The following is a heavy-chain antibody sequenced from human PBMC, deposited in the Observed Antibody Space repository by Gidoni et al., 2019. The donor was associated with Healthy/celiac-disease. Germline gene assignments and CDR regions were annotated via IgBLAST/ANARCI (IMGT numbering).Heavy chain of an antibody. J-gene: IGHJ6*03. CDR2: IKSKTDGGTT. CDR3: TTIVVVPAAIYYYYYYMDV. Sequence: EVQLVESGGGLVKPGGSLRLSCAASGFTFSNAWMNWVRQAPGKGLEWVGRIKSKTDGGTTDYSAPVKGRFTISRDDSKNTLYLQMNSLKTEDPAVYYCTTIVVVPAAIYYYYYYMDVWGKGTTVTVSS. V-gene: IGHV3-15*07. CDR1: GFTFSNAW. D-gene: IGHD2-2*02.